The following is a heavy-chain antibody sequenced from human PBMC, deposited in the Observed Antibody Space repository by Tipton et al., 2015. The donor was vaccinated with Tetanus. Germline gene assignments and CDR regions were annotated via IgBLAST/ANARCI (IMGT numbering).Heavy chain of an antibody. V-gene: IGHV5-51*01. CDR1: GYNFNLYW. CDR3: SRHGLPTGGDYFSWKFEY. D-gene: IGHD4-17*01. Sequence: QSGAEVKKPGESLKISCQGSGYNFNLYWIAWVRQMPGKGLEWMGIIYPGDSDTTYSPSFQGQVTISADKSISTAYLQWSSLKASDPAMYYWSRHGLPTGGDYFSWKFEYRGQGTLLTVSS. CDR2: IYPGDSDT. J-gene: IGHJ4*02.